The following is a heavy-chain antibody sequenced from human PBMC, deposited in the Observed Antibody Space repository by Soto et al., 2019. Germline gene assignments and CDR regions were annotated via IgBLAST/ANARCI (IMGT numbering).Heavy chain of an antibody. Sequence: GGSLRFSCAASGFTFSSYAMSWVRQAPGKGLEWVSAISGSGGSTYYADSVKGRFTISRDNSKNTLYLQMNSLRAEDTAVYYCAKGGGYDFWSGRPSDAFDIWGQGTMVTVSS. CDR1: GFTFSSYA. CDR2: ISGSGGST. D-gene: IGHD3-3*01. CDR3: AKGGGYDFWSGRPSDAFDI. V-gene: IGHV3-23*01. J-gene: IGHJ3*02.